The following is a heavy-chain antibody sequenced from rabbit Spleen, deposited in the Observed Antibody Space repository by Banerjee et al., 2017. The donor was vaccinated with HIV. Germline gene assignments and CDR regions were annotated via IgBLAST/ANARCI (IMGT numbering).Heavy chain of an antibody. CDR3: ARDSGSSFSSYGMDL. Sequence: QSLEESGGDLVKPGASLTLTCTASGVSFSSSYYMCWVRQAPGKGLELIACIDSGSSGFTYFASWAKGRFTISKTSSTTVTLQMTSLTAADTATYFCARDSGSSFSSYGMDLWGQGTLVTVS. V-gene: IGHV1S40*01. CDR2: IDSGSSGFT. J-gene: IGHJ6*01. D-gene: IGHD8-1*01. CDR1: GVSFSSSYY.